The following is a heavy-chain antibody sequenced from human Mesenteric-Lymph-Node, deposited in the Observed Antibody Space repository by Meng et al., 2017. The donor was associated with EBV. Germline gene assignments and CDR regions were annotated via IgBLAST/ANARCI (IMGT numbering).Heavy chain of an antibody. CDR2: MNPRSANT. D-gene: IGHD1-20*01. CDR1: GYSFSSYD. CDR3: ARTHRYNWHPDY. V-gene: IGHV1-8*01. J-gene: IGHJ4*02. Sequence: QVQPGQSGAEAKKPGASVRVSCKASGYSFSSYDINWVRQAAGQGFEWLGWMNPRSANTGYAQKFQGRITMTRDTSMTTAYMELSSLMSEDTAVYYCARTHRYNWHPDYWGQGTLVTVSS.